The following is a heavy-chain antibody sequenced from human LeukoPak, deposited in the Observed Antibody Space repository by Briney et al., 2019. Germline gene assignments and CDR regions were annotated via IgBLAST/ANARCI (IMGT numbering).Heavy chain of an antibody. V-gene: IGHV3-23*01. J-gene: IGHJ4*02. CDR1: GFIFSSYG. Sequence: GGSLRLSCAASGFIFSSYGMSWVRQAPGKGLEWVSAVSGSGSSTYYADSVKGRFTISRDNSKNTLYLQMNSLRAEDTAVYYCAKVGQNYDILTYYFDYWGQGTLVTVSS. CDR3: AKVGQNYDILTYYFDY. D-gene: IGHD3-9*01. CDR2: VSGSGSST.